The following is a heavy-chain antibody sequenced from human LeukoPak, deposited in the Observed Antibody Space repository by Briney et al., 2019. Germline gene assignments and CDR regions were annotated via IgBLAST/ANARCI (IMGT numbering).Heavy chain of an antibody. D-gene: IGHD1-26*01. Sequence: ASVKVSCKASGNTFTGYYMHWVRQAPGQGLEWMGWINPNSGGTNYAQKFQGRVTMTRDTSISTAYMELSRLRSDDTAVYYCARSPRIVGATDAFDIWGQGTMVTVSS. CDR2: INPNSGGT. CDR3: ARSPRIVGATDAFDI. V-gene: IGHV1-2*02. CDR1: GNTFTGYY. J-gene: IGHJ3*02.